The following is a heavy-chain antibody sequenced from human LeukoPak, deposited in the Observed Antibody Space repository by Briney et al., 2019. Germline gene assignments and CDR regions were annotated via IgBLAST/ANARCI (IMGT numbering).Heavy chain of an antibody. Sequence: PSGTLSLTCAVSGGSISSSNWWSWVRQPPGKGLGWIGEIYHSGSTNYNPSLKSRVTISVDTSKNQFSLKLSSVTAADTAVYYCARGTYYDTSGYYYHYWGQGTLVTVSS. D-gene: IGHD3-22*01. CDR2: IYHSGST. CDR1: GGSISSSNW. V-gene: IGHV4-4*02. J-gene: IGHJ4*02. CDR3: ARGTYYDTSGYYYHY.